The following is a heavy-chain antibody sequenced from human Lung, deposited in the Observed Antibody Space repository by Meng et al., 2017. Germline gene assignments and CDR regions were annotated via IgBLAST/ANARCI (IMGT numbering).Heavy chain of an antibody. CDR1: GGSITSSTW. V-gene: IGHV4-4*02. CDR2: IFHSGST. J-gene: IGHJ4*02. CDR3: ARFDISSSGRGDY. D-gene: IGHD1-26*01. Sequence: QGPLQEPGPGLVKPSGTLSLTCAVSGGSITSSTWWSWVRQTPGKGLEWFGEIFHSGSTNYNPPLESRVTISVDKSKNQFSLKVYSVTAADTATYYCARFDISSSGRGDYWGQGILVTVSS.